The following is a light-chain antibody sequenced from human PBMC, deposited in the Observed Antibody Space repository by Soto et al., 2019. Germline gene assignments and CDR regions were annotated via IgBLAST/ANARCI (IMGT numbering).Light chain of an antibody. V-gene: IGLV2-23*02. CDR2: EVT. J-gene: IGLJ1*01. CDR1: SGDVGSYNL. CDR3: CSYAGNSEV. Sequence: LTQPASVSGSPGQSITIPCTRTSGDVGSYNLVSWYQQHPGKAPKLLIYEVTERPSGVSNRFSGSKSGSTASLTISGLQPDDEADYYCCSYAGNSEVFGTGTKVTVL.